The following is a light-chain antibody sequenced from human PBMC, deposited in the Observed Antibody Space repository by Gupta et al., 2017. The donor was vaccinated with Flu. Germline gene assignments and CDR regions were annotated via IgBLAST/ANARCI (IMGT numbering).Light chain of an antibody. CDR2: MAS. Sequence: ISSGSSQCLLSNNRYSYLDWYLQKPGRAPQLLIYMASNWASGVPDRFSGSGSGTDFTLNISSVEADDVAVYYCMQALRALLTFGHGTKVDIK. CDR3: MQALRALLT. CDR1: QCLLSNNRYSY. J-gene: IGKJ3*01. V-gene: IGKV2-28*01.